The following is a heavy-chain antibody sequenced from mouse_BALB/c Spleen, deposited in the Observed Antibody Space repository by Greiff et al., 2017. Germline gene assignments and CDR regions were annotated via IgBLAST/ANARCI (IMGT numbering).Heavy chain of an antibody. CDR1: GFTFSSYA. J-gene: IGHJ3*01. V-gene: IGHV5-9-4*01. CDR2: ISSGGSYT. Sequence: EAKVVESGGGLVKPGGSLKLSCAASGFTFSSYAMSWVRQSPEKRLEWVAEISSGGSYTYYPDTVTGRFTISRDNAKNTLYLEMSSLRSEDTAMYYCARVSMITTGFAYWGQGTLVTVSA. CDR3: ARVSMITTGFAY. D-gene: IGHD2-4*01.